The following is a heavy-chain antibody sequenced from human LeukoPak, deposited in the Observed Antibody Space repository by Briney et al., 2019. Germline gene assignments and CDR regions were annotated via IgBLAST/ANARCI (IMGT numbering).Heavy chain of an antibody. CDR3: AKDGQSFNSMWDYLDS. CDR1: GFDFSTYA. D-gene: IGHD1-26*01. V-gene: IGHV3-23*01. CDR2: IGGGDT. Sequence: PGGSLRLSCAASGFDFSTYAMGWVRQAPGKGLEWVSGIGGGDTHYADSVKGRFTISRDNSKSTVELHMSSLRVEDTAVYYCAKDGQSFNSMWDYLDSWGRGTLVTVSS. J-gene: IGHJ4*02.